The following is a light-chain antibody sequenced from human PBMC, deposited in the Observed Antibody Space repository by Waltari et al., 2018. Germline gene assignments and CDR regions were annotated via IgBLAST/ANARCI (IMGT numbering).Light chain of an antibody. CDR2: DET. CDR3: QVRDGTKDQAYVL. CDR1: QFGPRG. Sequence: SYVLPQAPSVSVAPGQPATITCGGSQFGPRGVCWSQQKPGQAPVLVLSDETYRPAGMPDRVPGSKAGSTDTLSISRVGDGDEAEYYCQVRDGTKDQAYVLFGGGTKLTVL. V-gene: IGLV3-21*02. J-gene: IGLJ2*01.